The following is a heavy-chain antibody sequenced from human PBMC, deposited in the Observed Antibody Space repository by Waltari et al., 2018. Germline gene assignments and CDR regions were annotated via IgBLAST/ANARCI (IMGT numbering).Heavy chain of an antibody. Sequence: QVQLVQSGAEVTKPGASVKVSCKASGYTFTGYYMHCERQAPGQGLEWMGWINPNSGGTNYAQKFQGRVTMTRDTSISTAYMELSRLRSDDTAVYYCARGRPAAIRGFDPWGQGTLVTVSS. CDR3: ARGRPAAIRGFDP. CDR2: INPNSGGT. CDR1: GYTFTGYY. V-gene: IGHV1-2*02. D-gene: IGHD2-2*02. J-gene: IGHJ5*02.